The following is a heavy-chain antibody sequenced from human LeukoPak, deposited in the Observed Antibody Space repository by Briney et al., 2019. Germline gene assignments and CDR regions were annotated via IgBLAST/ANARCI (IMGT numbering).Heavy chain of an antibody. CDR1: GFTFSNFA. Sequence: PGGSLRLSCAASGFTFSNFAMMWVRQAPGTGLQWGSTITGYGATFYADSVRGRFTIFRYTSMNTLFLQMNSLGAEDTAVYYCAKGAAAGKVDWFDPWGQGTLVTVSS. D-gene: IGHD6-13*01. CDR3: AKGAAAGKVDWFDP. V-gene: IGHV3-23*01. CDR2: ITGYGAT. J-gene: IGHJ5*02.